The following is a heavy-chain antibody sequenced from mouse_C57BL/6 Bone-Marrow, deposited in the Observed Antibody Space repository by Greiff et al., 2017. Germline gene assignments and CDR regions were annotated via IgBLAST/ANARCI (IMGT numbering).Heavy chain of an antibody. CDR1: GYTFTDYE. J-gene: IGHJ4*01. V-gene: IGHV1-15*01. D-gene: IGHD1-1*01. Sequence: VQLQQSGAELVRPGASVTLSCKASGYTFTDYEMHWVKQTPVHGLEWIGAIDPETGGTAYNQKFKGKAILTADKSSSTAYMELRSLTSEDSAVYYCSIYYYGSSYYYYAMDYWGQGTSVTVSS. CDR2: IDPETGGT. CDR3: SIYYYGSSYYYYAMDY.